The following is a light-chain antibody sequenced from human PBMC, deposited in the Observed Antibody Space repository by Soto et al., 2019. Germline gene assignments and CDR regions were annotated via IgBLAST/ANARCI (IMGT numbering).Light chain of an antibody. CDR3: QQYGSPPTT. J-gene: IGKJ1*01. CDR2: GAS. V-gene: IGKV3-20*01. CDR1: QSVSSSY. Sequence: EIVLTQSPGTLSLSPGERATISCRASQSVSSSYLAWYQQKPGQAPRLLIYGASSRAAGISDRFSGSGSGTDFTLTISRLEHEVFAVYYCQQYGSPPTTFGQGTKVEIK.